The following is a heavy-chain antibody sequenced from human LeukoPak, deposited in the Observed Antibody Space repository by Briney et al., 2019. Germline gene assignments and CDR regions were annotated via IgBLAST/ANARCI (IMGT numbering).Heavy chain of an antibody. D-gene: IGHD6-13*01. CDR1: GYTFTSYD. J-gene: IGHJ4*02. CDR2: INPNSGST. CDR3: ARDTVAATGTVDE. V-gene: IGHV1-2*02. Sequence: GASVKVSCKASGYTFTSYDINWVRQAPGQGLEWMGWINPNSGSTSYAQKFQGRVTMTRDTSISTAYMELSRLRSDDTAVYYCARDTVAATGTVDEWGEGTLLTVS.